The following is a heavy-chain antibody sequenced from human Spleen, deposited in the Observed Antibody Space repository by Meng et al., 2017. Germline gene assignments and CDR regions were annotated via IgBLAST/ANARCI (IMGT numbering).Heavy chain of an antibody. CDR1: GFSFTTSQVG. Sequence: QISLKESGPTLVKPTQTLTLTCTFTGFSFTTSQVGVGWIRQPPGKALQWLALIYWDDDKLYSLFLKSRLTITKDTSKNQVVLTMTNMDPVDTATYYCAHSSTTVGYWYFDLWGRGTLVTVSS. CDR2: IYWDDDK. D-gene: IGHD4-23*01. J-gene: IGHJ2*01. CDR3: AHSSTTVGYWYFDL. V-gene: IGHV2-5*02.